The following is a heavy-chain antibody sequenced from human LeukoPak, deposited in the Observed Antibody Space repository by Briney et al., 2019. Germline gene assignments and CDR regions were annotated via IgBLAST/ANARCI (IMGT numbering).Heavy chain of an antibody. CDR2: IIPIFGTA. CDR3: ARGPSPYCGGDCPFGY. D-gene: IGHD2-21*02. Sequence: TSVKVSCKASGGTFSSYAISWVRQAPGQGLEWMGGIIPIFGTANYAQKFQGRVTMTRNTSISTAYMELSSLRSEDTAVYYCARGPSPYCGGDCPFGYWGQGTLVTVSS. V-gene: IGHV1-69*05. J-gene: IGHJ4*02. CDR1: GGTFSSYA.